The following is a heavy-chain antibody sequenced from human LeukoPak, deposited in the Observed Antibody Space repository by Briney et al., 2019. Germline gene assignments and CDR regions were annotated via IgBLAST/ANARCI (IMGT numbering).Heavy chain of an antibody. CDR1: RFTFSGYA. J-gene: IGHJ4*02. D-gene: IGHD1-26*01. V-gene: IGHV3-23*01. CDR2: ISGSGGNT. Sequence: PGGSLRLSCAASRFTFSGYAMSWVRQAPGKGLEWVSTISGSGGNTSYADSVKGRFTISRDNSKNTLYLQMNSLRAEDTAVYYCAKDHSLKWKLGYYFDYRGQGTLVTVSS. CDR3: AKDHSLKWKLGYYFDY.